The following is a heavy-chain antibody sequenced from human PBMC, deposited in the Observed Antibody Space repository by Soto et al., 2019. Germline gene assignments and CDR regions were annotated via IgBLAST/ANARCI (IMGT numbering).Heavy chain of an antibody. Sequence: GGSLRLSGAASGFTFSSYAMHWVRQAPGKGLEGVAVISYAGSNKYYADSVRGRVTISRDNSKNTRYLQMNSLRAEDTAVYYCTSDITMGRASGYYYGMDVWGQGTTVTVSS. V-gene: IGHV3-30-3*01. J-gene: IGHJ6*02. CDR1: GFTFSSYA. CDR3: TSDITMGRASGYYYGMDV. CDR2: ISYAGSNK. D-gene: IGHD3-10*01.